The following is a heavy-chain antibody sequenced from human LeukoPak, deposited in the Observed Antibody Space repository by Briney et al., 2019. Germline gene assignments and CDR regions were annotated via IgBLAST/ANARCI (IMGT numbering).Heavy chain of an antibody. Sequence: SETLSLTCAVYGGSFSGYYWSWIRQPPGKGLEWIGEINHSGSTNYNPSLKSRVNISVDTSKNQFSLKLSSVTAADTAVYYCARGLHWAVTTSFFDYWGQGTLVTVSS. CDR1: GGSFSGYY. V-gene: IGHV4-34*01. CDR3: ARGLHWAVTTSFFDY. CDR2: INHSGST. D-gene: IGHD4-17*01. J-gene: IGHJ4*02.